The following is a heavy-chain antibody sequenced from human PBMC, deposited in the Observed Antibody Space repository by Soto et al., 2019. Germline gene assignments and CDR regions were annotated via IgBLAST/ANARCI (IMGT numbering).Heavy chain of an antibody. CDR2: IYPGDSDT. V-gene: IGHV5-51*01. CDR1: VYSFTSYW. D-gene: IGHD3-9*01. CDR3: AASVYDILTGPGFDY. J-gene: IGHJ4*02. Sequence: PGESLKIACKGSVYSFTSYWIGWVRQMPGKGLEWMGIIYPGDSDTRYSPSFQGQVTISADKSISTAYLQWSSLKASDTAMYYCAASVYDILTGPGFDYWGQGTLVTVS.